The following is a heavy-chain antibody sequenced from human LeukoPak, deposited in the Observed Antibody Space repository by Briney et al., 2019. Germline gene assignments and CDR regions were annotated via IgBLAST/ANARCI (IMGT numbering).Heavy chain of an antibody. CDR1: GFTFSSYS. CDR3: ARFTGSTELFDY. CDR2: ISSSSSYI. D-gene: IGHD1-26*01. Sequence: GGSLRLSCAASGFTFSSYSMNWVRRAPGKGLEWVSSISSSSSYIYYADSVKGRFTISRDNAKNSLYLQMNSLRAEDTAVYYCARFTGSTELFDYWGQGTLVTVSS. V-gene: IGHV3-21*01. J-gene: IGHJ4*02.